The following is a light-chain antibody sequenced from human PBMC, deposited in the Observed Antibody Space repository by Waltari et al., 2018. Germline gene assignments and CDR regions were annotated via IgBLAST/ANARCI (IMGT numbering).Light chain of an antibody. Sequence: DIVMTQTPLSLPVTPVEPASIPCRSSQSLLYTDGNTYLYWYLQKPGQPPRLLISRVSNRFSGVPDRFSGSGSGTDFTLKISRVEAEDVGVYYCMQALQTPLTFGGGTKVEIK. CDR2: RVS. V-gene: IGKV2-29*02. CDR1: QSLLYTDGNTY. CDR3: MQALQTPLT. J-gene: IGKJ4*01.